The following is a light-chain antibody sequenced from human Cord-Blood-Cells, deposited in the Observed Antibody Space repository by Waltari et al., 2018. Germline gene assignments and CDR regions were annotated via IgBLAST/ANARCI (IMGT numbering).Light chain of an antibody. CDR1: QIVSSN. J-gene: IGKJ3*01. CDR3: QHYNNWPRT. V-gene: IGKV3-15*01. CDR2: GAS. Sequence: EIVMTQSPATLSVSPGERATLSCRASQIVSSNLAWYQQKPGQAPRLLIYGASTRATGIPARFSGSGSGTEFTLTISSLQSEDFAVYYCQHYNNWPRTFGPGTKVDIK.